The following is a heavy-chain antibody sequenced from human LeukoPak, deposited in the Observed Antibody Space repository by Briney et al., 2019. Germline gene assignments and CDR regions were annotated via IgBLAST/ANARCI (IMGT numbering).Heavy chain of an antibody. CDR1: GGSIGSTSYY. Sequence: SETLSLTCTVSGGSIGSTSYYWGWIRQPPGKGLEWIGYISYSGSTNYNPSLKSRVTISLDTSKNQFSLKLSSVTAADTAVYYCAGHHPRNTVDFWGQGTLVTVSS. V-gene: IGHV4-61*05. CDR3: AGHHPRNTVDF. CDR2: ISYSGST. J-gene: IGHJ4*02. D-gene: IGHD2/OR15-2a*01.